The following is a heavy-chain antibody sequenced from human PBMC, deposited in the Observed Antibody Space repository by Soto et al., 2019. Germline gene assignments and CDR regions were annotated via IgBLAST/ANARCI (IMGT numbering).Heavy chain of an antibody. V-gene: IGHV4-30-4*01. CDR3: ADYDSRGYYPK. D-gene: IGHD3-22*01. CDR2: IYYTGST. Sequence: TSETLSLTCAVSCCSISSGDYYWGWIRQPPGKGLGWLGYIYYTGSTYYNPSLKSRVTISVDTSKNQFSLKLSSVTAADTAVYYCADYDSRGYYPKWGQGTLVTVSS. CDR1: CCSISSGDYY. J-gene: IGHJ4*02.